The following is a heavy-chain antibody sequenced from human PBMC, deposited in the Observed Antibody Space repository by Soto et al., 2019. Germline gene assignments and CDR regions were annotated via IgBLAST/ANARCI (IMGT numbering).Heavy chain of an antibody. V-gene: IGHV3-23*01. CDR2: ISWSGGSI. Sequence: GGSLRLSCAASGFTFDDYAMHCVRQAPGKGLEWVSGISWSGGSIDYADSVKGRFTISRDNFKNTLYLQMNSLRAEDTAVYYCAKVMYPGTTHFDYWGQGTLVTVSS. D-gene: IGHD1-1*01. CDR1: GFTFDDYA. CDR3: AKVMYPGTTHFDY. J-gene: IGHJ4*02.